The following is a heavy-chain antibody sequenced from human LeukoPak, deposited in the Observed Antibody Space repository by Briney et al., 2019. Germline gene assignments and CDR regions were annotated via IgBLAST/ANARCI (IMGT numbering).Heavy chain of an antibody. CDR3: ARRTRGYCSSTSCYKRVEAFDI. D-gene: IGHD2-2*02. J-gene: IGHJ3*02. CDR1: GGSVSSDSYY. V-gene: IGHV4-61*01. Sequence: SETLSLTCTVSGGSVSSDSYYWSWIRQPPGKSLEWIGHVYHTGHINYNPPLRSRVTISVDTSKNQFSLKLSSVTAADTAVYYCARRTRGYCSSTSCYKRVEAFDIWGQGTMVTVSS. CDR2: VYHTGHI.